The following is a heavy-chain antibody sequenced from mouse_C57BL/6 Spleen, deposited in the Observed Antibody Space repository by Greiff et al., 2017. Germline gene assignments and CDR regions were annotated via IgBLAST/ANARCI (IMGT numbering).Heavy chain of an antibody. J-gene: IGHJ4*01. D-gene: IGHD1-1*01. CDR3: ARGGSSDGYAMDY. CDR1: GYTFTSYW. Sequence: VQLQQPGAELVRPGSSVKLSCKASGYTFTSYWMHWVKQRPIQGLEWIGNIDPSDSETHYNQKFKDKATLTVDKSSSTAYMQLSSLTSEDSAVYYCARGGSSDGYAMDYWGQGTSVTVSS. V-gene: IGHV1-52*01. CDR2: IDPSDSET.